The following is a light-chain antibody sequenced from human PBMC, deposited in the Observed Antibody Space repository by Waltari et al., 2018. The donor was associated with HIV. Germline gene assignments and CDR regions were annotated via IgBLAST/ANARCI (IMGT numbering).Light chain of an antibody. Sequence: QSVLTQPASVSGSPGQSITISCTRPNSDLGASDYVSWYQQHPGKAPKLLIYEVTIRSPGISYRFSGSKSGNTASMTISGLQAEDEAHYYCSSYAATTTIVFGGGTRLTVL. CDR1: NSDLGASDY. J-gene: IGLJ3*02. CDR3: SSYAATTTIV. CDR2: EVT. V-gene: IGLV2-14*01.